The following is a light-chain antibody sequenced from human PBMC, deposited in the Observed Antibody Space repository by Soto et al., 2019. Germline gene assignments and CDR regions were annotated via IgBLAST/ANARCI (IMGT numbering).Light chain of an antibody. CDR2: GPS. J-gene: IGKJ3*01. CDR1: QSINSRY. V-gene: IGKV3-20*01. CDR3: QQFGSSPGCT. Sequence: EIVLTQSPGTLSLSPGDRATLSCRASQSINSRYLAWYHQKPGQAPRLLIYGPSSRATGIPDRFSGSRSGTDFTLTISRLEPDDFAVYYRQQFGSSPGCTFGPGTKVDIK.